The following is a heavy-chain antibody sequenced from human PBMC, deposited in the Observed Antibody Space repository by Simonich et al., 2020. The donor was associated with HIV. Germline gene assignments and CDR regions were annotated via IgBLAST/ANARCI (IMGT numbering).Heavy chain of an antibody. CDR2: INHSGST. D-gene: IGHD1-26*01. V-gene: IGHV4-34*01. J-gene: IGHJ6*03. Sequence: QVHLQQWGAGLLKPSETLSLTCAVYGGSFSGYYWSWIRQPPGKGLEWIGEINHSGSTNYNPSLKIRVTISEDTSKNQFSLKLSSVTAADTAVYYCARGGGTYYGGFYYMDVWGKGTTVTVSS. CDR3: ARGGGTYYGGFYYMDV. CDR1: GGSFSGYY.